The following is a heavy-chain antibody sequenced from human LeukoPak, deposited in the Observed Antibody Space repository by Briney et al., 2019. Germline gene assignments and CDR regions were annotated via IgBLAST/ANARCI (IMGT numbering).Heavy chain of an antibody. CDR3: AREFSGAAFDY. J-gene: IGHJ4*02. CDR1: GFTFSSYS. CDR2: ISSSSSTI. V-gene: IGHV3-48*01. Sequence: PGGSLRLSCAASGFTFSSYSMNWVRQAPGKGLEWVSYISSSSSTIYYADSVKGRFTISRDKAKNSLYLQMNSLRAEDTAVYYCAREFSGAAFDYWGQGTLVTVSS. D-gene: IGHD3-10*01.